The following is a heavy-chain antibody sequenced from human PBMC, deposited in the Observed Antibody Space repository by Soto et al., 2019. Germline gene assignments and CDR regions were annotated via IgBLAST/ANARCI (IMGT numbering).Heavy chain of an antibody. J-gene: IGHJ4*02. D-gene: IGHD1-26*01. V-gene: IGHV3-23*01. CDR3: AKQQMGVIRALDY. Sequence: GESLKISCAASGFTFSNYAMSWIRQAPGKGLEWVSTIRETGNTYYADSVRGRFATSGDNSENTLYLQMSSLRAEDTAVYYCAKQQMGVIRALDYWGQGTLVTVSS. CDR2: IRETGNT. CDR1: GFTFSNYA.